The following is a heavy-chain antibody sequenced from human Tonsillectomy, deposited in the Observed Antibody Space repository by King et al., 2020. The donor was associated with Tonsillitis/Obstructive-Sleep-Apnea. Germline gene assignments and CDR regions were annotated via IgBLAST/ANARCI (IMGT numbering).Heavy chain of an antibody. Sequence: QVQLVESGGGVVQPGRSLRLSCAASGFTFSNYGMHWVRQAPGKGLEWVAVISDDGSNKYYADSVKGRFTISRDNSKNTLYLQVNSLRPEDTAMYYCTRDTEDIVVVVAAFYYYYMDVWGKGTTVTVSS. CDR3: TRDTEDIVVVVAAFYYYYMDV. CDR1: GFTFSNYG. J-gene: IGHJ6*03. CDR2: ISDDGSNK. V-gene: IGHV3-30*03. D-gene: IGHD2-15*01.